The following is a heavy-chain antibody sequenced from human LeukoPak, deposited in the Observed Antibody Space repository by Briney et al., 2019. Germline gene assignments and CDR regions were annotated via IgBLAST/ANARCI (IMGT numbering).Heavy chain of an antibody. CDR2: INPSGGST. Sequence: ASVKVSCKASGYSLTNYYMHWVRHVPGQGLEWMGIINPSGGSTSYAQKFQGRVTMTRDTSTSTVYMELSSLRSEDTAVHYCAREVSGYYDSSGYPCLAYWGQGTLVTVSS. V-gene: IGHV1-46*03. D-gene: IGHD3-22*01. J-gene: IGHJ4*02. CDR1: GYSLTNYY. CDR3: AREVSGYYDSSGYPCLAY.